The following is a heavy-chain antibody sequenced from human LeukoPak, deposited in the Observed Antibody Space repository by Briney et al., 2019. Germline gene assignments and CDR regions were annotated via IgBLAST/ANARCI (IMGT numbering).Heavy chain of an antibody. CDR2: IYYGGGT. J-gene: IGHJ5*01. Sequence: SETQSLTCTVSGASIGSYFWSWIRQPPGKGLEWIGYIYYGGGTNYNPSFESRITISVDTSKNRISLNLTSVTASDTAIYYCARERGDYDSDNWFDSWGQGTLVTVSS. CDR3: ARERGDYDSDNWFDS. V-gene: IGHV4-59*01. CDR1: GASIGSYF. D-gene: IGHD4-17*01.